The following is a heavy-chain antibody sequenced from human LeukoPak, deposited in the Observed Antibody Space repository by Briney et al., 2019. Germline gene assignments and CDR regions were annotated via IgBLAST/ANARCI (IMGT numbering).Heavy chain of an antibody. CDR3: ARGVLFRSSSWSYNWFDP. D-gene: IGHD6-13*01. CDR2: IYYSGRT. J-gene: IGHJ5*02. CDR1: GGSISSGGYY. V-gene: IGHV4-31*03. Sequence: SQTLSLTCTVSGGSISSGGYYWSWIRQHPGKGLEWIGYIYYSGRTYYNPSLKSRVTISVDTSKNQFSLKLSSVTAADTAVYYCARGVLFRSSSWSYNWFDPWGQGTLVTVSS.